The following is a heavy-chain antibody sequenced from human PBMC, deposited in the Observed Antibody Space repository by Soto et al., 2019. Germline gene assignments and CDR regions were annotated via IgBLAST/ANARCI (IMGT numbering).Heavy chain of an antibody. CDR3: ATSYGSGYRAFDY. D-gene: IGHD3-10*01. J-gene: IGHJ4*02. CDR2: INPILSMS. CDR1: GDTFAFYS. Sequence: QVQLVQSGAEVKRPGSSVKVSCKASGDTFAFYSINWVRQAPGLGLEWMGRINPILSMSNYAQRFQGRVPMTADKSTGTADVVLNSLRSEDTAMYYCATSYGSGYRAFDYWGQGALVTVSS. V-gene: IGHV1-69*02.